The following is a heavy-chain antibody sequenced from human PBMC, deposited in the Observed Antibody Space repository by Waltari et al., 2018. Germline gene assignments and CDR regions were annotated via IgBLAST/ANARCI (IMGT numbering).Heavy chain of an antibody. V-gene: IGHV4-39*01. Sequence: QLQLQESGPGLVKASETLSLTCTVSGDPIRIRSYYWGWVRPPPGKGLEWIGNMYYSGSTYYNPSLKSRVTISGDTSKSQFSLKLSSVTAADTSMYYCVRHARTTSGGKHFDHWGQGMLVTVSP. CDR2: MYYSGST. CDR1: GDPIRIRSYY. J-gene: IGHJ4*02. CDR3: VRHARTTSGGKHFDH. D-gene: IGHD2-15*01.